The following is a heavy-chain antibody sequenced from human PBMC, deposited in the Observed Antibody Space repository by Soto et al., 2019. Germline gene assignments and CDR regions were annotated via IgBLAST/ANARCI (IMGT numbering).Heavy chain of an antibody. D-gene: IGHD6-19*01. J-gene: IGHJ3*02. CDR2: ISWNSGSI. Sequence: GGSLRLSCAASGFTFDDYAMHWVRQAPGKGLEWVSGISWNSGSIGYADSVKGRFTISRDNAKNSLYLQMNSLRAEDTALYYCAKDANPPHIVAVAGTGGAFDIWGQGTMVTVSS. CDR1: GFTFDDYA. CDR3: AKDANPPHIVAVAGTGGAFDI. V-gene: IGHV3-9*01.